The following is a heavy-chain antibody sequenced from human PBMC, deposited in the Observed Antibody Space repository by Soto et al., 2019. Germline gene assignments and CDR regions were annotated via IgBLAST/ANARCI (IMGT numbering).Heavy chain of an antibody. CDR1: GFTFSSYA. CDR2: ISGSGGST. V-gene: IGHV3-23*01. J-gene: IGHJ4*02. Sequence: VVSLIISCAASGFTFSSYAMSWVRQAPGKGLEWVSAISGSGGSTYYADSVKGRFTISRDNSKNTLYLQMNSLRAEDTAVYYCAKGDTMIVVVIDFDYWGQGTLVTVSS. CDR3: AKGDTMIVVVIDFDY. D-gene: IGHD3-22*01.